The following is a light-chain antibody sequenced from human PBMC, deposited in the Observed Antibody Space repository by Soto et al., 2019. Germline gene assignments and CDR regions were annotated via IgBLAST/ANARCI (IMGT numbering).Light chain of an antibody. CDR3: QSADTNGTDVV. Sequence: SYELTQPPSVSVSPGQTARITCSGDALPKQYAYWYQQKPGQAPVLVIYKDSERPSGIPERFSGSSSGTTVTLIISGVQTEDEADYYCQSADTNGTDVVFGGGTKLTVL. V-gene: IGLV3-25*02. CDR2: KDS. CDR1: ALPKQY. J-gene: IGLJ2*01.